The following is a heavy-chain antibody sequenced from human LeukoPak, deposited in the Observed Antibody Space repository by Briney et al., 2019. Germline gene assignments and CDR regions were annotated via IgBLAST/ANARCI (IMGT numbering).Heavy chain of an antibody. CDR2: IRYDGTNK. J-gene: IGHJ4*02. CDR3: AKSHGVAGGFDY. D-gene: IGHD6-19*01. V-gene: IGHV3-30*02. CDR1: RFTFSSYG. Sequence: AGGSLRLSCVASRFTFSSYGMHWVRQAPGKGLEWVAFIRYDGTNKYYVDSVKGRFTMSRDNSKNTLYLQMNSLRAEDTAVYYCAKSHGVAGGFDYWGQGTLVTVSS.